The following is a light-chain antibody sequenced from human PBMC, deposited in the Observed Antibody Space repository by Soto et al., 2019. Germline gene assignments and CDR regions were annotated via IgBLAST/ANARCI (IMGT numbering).Light chain of an antibody. CDR2: GAS. CDR1: QSVGGN. V-gene: IGKV3-20*01. J-gene: IGKJ5*01. Sequence: TGLTQSPVTMSLYPGERATLSCRASQSVGGNVSWYQQKPGQAPKLLISGASSRAPGIPDMFSGSGSGADFPLAISRLEPEDFALYYCQHYAAAPITFGQGTRLDI. CDR3: QHYAAAPIT.